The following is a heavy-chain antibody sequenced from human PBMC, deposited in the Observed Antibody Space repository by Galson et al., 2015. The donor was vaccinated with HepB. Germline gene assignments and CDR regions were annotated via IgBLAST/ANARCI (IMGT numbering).Heavy chain of an antibody. CDR1: GFTFSSNA. J-gene: IGHJ4*02. Sequence: SLRLSCAASGFTFSSNAMSWVRQAPGKGLEWVSLISASGTNTYYTDSVKGRFTISRDNSKNILYLQMNSLRAEDTAVYYCATDPRRAYNYGLPWGQGTLVTVSS. V-gene: IGHV3-23*01. CDR2: ISASGTNT. D-gene: IGHD5-18*01. CDR3: ATDPRRAYNYGLP.